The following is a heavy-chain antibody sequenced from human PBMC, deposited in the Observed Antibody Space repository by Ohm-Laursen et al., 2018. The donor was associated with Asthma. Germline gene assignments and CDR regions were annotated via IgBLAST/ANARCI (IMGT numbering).Heavy chain of an antibody. CDR2: MSYDGNNK. Sequence: SLRLSCAAPGFHFNSSAMHWVRQAPGKGLEWVAVMSYDGNNKYHADSVKGRFSISRDNSKNTLFLQMNSLRPEDAAVYYCARGRGGIQLWLSYQIDNWGQGTLVTVSS. CDR3: ARGRGGIQLWLSYQIDN. D-gene: IGHD5-18*01. CDR1: GFHFNSSA. J-gene: IGHJ4*02. V-gene: IGHV3-30-3*01.